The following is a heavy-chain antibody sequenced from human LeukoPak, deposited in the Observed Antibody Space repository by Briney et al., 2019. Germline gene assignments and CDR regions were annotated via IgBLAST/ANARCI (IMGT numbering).Heavy chain of an antibody. CDR2: IYHSGST. CDR3: ARQIVATVYFDY. J-gene: IGHJ4*02. CDR1: GYSISSGYY. D-gene: IGHD2-15*01. Sequence: SETLSLTCAVSGYSISSGYYWGWIRQPPGKGLEWIGSIYHSGSTYCNPSLKSRVTISVDTSKNQFSLKLSSVTAADTAVYYCARQIVATVYFDYWGQGTLVTVSS. V-gene: IGHV4-38-2*01.